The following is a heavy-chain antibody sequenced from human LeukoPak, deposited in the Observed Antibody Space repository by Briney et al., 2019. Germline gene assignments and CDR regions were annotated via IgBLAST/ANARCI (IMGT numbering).Heavy chain of an antibody. CDR2: ISTSSSTI. V-gene: IGHV3-48*01. CDR3: VKASSSSPQYNWFDA. D-gene: IGHD6-6*01. J-gene: IGHJ5*02. CDR1: GFTFSSYS. Sequence: GGSLRLSCAASGFTFSSYSMNWVRQAPGKGLEWVSYISTSSSTIYYADSVKGRFTISRGNSKNTLYLQMNSLRAEDTALYYCVKASSSSPQYNWFDAWGQGTLVTVSS.